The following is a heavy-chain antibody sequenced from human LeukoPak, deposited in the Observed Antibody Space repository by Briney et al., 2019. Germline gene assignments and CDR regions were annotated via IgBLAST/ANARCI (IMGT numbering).Heavy chain of an antibody. D-gene: IGHD3-9*01. V-gene: IGHV4-39*01. Sequence: PSETLSLTCTVSGGSISSSSYYWGWIRQPPGKGLEWIGSIYYSGSTYYNPSLKSRVTISVDTSKNQFSLKLSSVTAADTAVYYCSGRYFDWLLMPDAFDIWGQGTMVTVSS. J-gene: IGHJ3*02. CDR3: SGRYFDWLLMPDAFDI. CDR2: IYYSGST. CDR1: GGSISSSSYY.